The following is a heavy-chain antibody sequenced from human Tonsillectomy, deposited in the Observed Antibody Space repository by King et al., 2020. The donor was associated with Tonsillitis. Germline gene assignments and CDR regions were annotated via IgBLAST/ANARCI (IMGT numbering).Heavy chain of an antibody. CDR3: AREVEELAYCGGDCYSRYYYGMDV. J-gene: IGHJ6*02. CDR1: GFTFSSYS. V-gene: IGHV3-21*01. CDR2: ISSSSSYI. Sequence: QLVESGGGLVKPGGSLRLSCAASGFTFSSYSMNWVRQAPGKGLEWVSSISSSSSYIYYADSVKGRFTISRDNAKNSLYLQMNSLRAEDTAVYYCAREVEELAYCGGDCYSRYYYGMDVWGQGPTVTVSS. D-gene: IGHD2-21*02.